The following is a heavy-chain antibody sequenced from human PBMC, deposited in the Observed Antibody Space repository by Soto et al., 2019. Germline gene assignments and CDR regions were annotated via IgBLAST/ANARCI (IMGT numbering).Heavy chain of an antibody. CDR3: ARATGTLRSRNCDY. CDR1: GGSISTVVHY. J-gene: IGHJ4*02. V-gene: IGHV4-31*03. CDR2: IYHTGST. Sequence: SETRSLTCSVSGGSISTVVHYWTWIRQPPGKGLEWIGSIYHTGSTYYSKSLRSRLTMSVDTSKSQFSLRLSSVTAADTAVYYCARATGTLRSRNCDYWGQGSLVTVSS. D-gene: IGHD1-1*01.